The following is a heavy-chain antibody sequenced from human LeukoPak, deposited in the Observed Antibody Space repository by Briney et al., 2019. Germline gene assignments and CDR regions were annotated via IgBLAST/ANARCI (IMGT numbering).Heavy chain of an antibody. V-gene: IGHV3-43*02. J-gene: IGHJ4*02. CDR3: AKATYCGGECLFDY. Sequence: GGSLRLSCAASGFTFVDYAMHWGRQAPGKGLEWVSLISGDGVSTYYADSVKGRFTISRDNNKNSLYLQMNSLTTEDTAFYYCAKATYCGGECLFDYWGQGTLVTVSS. D-gene: IGHD2-21*01. CDR1: GFTFVDYA. CDR2: ISGDGVST.